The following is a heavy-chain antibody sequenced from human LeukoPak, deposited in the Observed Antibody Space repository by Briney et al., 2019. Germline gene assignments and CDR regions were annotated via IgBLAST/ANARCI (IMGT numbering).Heavy chain of an antibody. CDR2: IYPGDSDT. CDR3: TRQHTSGWHTFDY. V-gene: IGHV5-51*01. J-gene: IGHJ4*02. Sequence: GESLKISCKGSGYRFTSYWIGWVRQMPGKGLEWMGIIYPGDSDTRYSPSFQGQVTFSVDKSISTAYLQWSSLKASDTAMYYCTRQHTSGWHTFDYWGQGTLVTVSS. CDR1: GYRFTSYW. D-gene: IGHD6-19*01.